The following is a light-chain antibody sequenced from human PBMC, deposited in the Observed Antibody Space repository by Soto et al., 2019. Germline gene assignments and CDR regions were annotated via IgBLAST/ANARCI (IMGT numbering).Light chain of an antibody. CDR3: QQSYNSPVFT. V-gene: IGKV1-39*01. CDR1: QNINNY. J-gene: IGKJ2*01. CDR2: AAS. Sequence: DIQMTQSPSSLSASVGDGDTVTCQSSQNINNYLNWYQQKPGRAPELLIFAASSLGDRVPSRFSGSGSSTHFTLTITSLQPEDSATYYCQQSYNSPVFTFGQGTKVDIK.